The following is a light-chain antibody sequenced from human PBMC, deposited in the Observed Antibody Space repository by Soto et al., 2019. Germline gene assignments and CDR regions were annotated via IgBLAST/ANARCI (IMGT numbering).Light chain of an antibody. CDR3: SSYAGSNNVV. Sequence: QSALTPPPSASGSPGQSVTISCTGTSSDVGGYNYDSWYQQHPGKAPKLLIYEVSKRPSGVPDRFSGSKSGNTASLTVSGLQAEEEADYYCSSYAGSNNVVFGGGTKLTVL. V-gene: IGLV2-8*01. CDR2: EVS. J-gene: IGLJ2*01. CDR1: SSDVGGYNY.